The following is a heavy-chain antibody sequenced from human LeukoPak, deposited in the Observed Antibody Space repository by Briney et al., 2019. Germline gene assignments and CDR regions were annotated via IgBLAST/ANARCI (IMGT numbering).Heavy chain of an antibody. J-gene: IGHJ4*02. CDR2: INHSGST. V-gene: IGHV4-34*09. Sequence: SETLSLTCAVYGGSFSGYYWSWIRQPPGKGLEWIGEINHSGSTYYNPSLKSRLTISVDASKNQFSLKLSSVTAADTAVYYCARTTVVAKYFDYWGQGTLVTVSS. CDR3: ARTTVVAKYFDY. D-gene: IGHD4-23*01. CDR1: GGSFSGYY.